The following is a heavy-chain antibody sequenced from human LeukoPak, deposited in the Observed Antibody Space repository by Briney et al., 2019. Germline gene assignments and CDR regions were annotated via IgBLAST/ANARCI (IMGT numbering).Heavy chain of an antibody. CDR3: ARGGDAVMVDFDY. CDR2: IYPNSGAT. V-gene: IGHV1-2*02. J-gene: IGHJ4*02. Sequence: ASVKVSCKTSGYTFTDYYFYWLRQAPGQGLEWMAWIYPNSGATRYAQKFQGRITVTRDTSISTAYMELRTLTSDDTAVYYCARGGDAVMVDFDYWGQGTLVTVSS. D-gene: IGHD5-18*01. CDR1: GYTFTDYY.